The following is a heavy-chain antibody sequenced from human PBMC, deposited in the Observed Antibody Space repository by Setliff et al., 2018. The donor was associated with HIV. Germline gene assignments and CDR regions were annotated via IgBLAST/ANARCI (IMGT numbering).Heavy chain of an antibody. J-gene: IGHJ4*02. V-gene: IGHV4-34*01. CDR2: INHSGST. D-gene: IGHD4-4*01. Sequence: PSETLSLTCAVYGGSFSGYYWSWIRQPPGKGLEWIGEINHSGSTNHNPSLKSRVTISVDTSKNQFSLKLSSVTAADTAVYYCARTPPSVTTFHLDRSYYFDYWGQGTLVTVSS. CDR3: ARTPPSVTTFHLDRSYYFDY. CDR1: GGSFSGYY.